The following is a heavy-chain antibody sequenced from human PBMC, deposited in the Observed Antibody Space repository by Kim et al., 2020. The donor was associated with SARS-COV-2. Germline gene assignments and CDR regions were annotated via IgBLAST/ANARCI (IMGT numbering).Heavy chain of an antibody. D-gene: IGHD2-21*01. V-gene: IGHV1-69*02. J-gene: IGHJ4*02. CDR3: ASPSAIRPEELSSFDY. Sequence: KFQGRVTITADKSTSTAYMELSSLRSEDTAVYYCASPSAIRPEELSSFDYWGQGTLVTVSS.